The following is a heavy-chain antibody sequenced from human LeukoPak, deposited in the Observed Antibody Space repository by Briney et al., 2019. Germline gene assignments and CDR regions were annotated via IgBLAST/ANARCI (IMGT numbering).Heavy chain of an antibody. D-gene: IGHD1-20*01. Sequence: GGSLRLSCAAFGLTFTNAWMSWVRQAPGKGLEWVGRVKSKSDGGTTDYAAPVKGRFSISRDDSKSILYLQMNSLRSEDTAVYYCTIETLTGYFYYMDVWGKGTTVTVSS. J-gene: IGHJ6*03. CDR2: VKSKSDGGTT. CDR3: TIETLTGYFYYMDV. CDR1: GLTFTNAW. V-gene: IGHV3-15*01.